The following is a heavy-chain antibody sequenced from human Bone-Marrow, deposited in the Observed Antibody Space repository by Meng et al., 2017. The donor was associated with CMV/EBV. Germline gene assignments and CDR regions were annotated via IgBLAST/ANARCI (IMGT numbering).Heavy chain of an antibody. J-gene: IGHJ6*02. D-gene: IGHD6-13*01. CDR2: ISAYNGNT. V-gene: IGHV1-18*01. CDR1: GYTFTSYG. CDR3: AREGSSIPNYHYFYGMDV. Sequence: GESLKISCKASGYTFTSYGISWVRQAPGQGLEWMGWISAYNGNTNYAQKLQGRVTMTTDTSKSTAYMELRSLRSDDAAVYYCAREGSSIPNYHYFYGMDVWGQGTTVTVSS.